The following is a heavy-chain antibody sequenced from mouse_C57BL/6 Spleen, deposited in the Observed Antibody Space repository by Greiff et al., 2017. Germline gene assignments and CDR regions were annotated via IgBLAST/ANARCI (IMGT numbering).Heavy chain of an antibody. CDR2: INYDGSST. V-gene: IGHV5-16*01. CDR1: GFTFSDYY. J-gene: IGHJ1*03. D-gene: IGHD1-1*01. Sequence: VVASEGGLVQPGSSMKLSCTASGFTFSDYYMAWVRKVPEKGLEWVANINYDGSSTYYLDSLKSRFIISRDDAKNILYLQLSSRQSEDTATYYCARATTVDWYFDVWGTGTTVTVSS. CDR3: ARATTVDWYFDV.